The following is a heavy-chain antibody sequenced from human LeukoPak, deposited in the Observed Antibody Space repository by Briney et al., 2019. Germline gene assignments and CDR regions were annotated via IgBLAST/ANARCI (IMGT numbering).Heavy chain of an antibody. D-gene: IGHD6-13*01. J-gene: IGHJ4*02. Sequence: ASVKVSCKASGYTFTGYYMHWVRQAPGQGLEWMGWINPNSGGTNYAQKFQGRVTMTRDTSISTAYMELSRLRSDDTAVYYCERRKGAAAGRLRYYFDYWGQGTLVTVSS. CDR3: ERRKGAAAGRLRYYFDY. V-gene: IGHV1-2*02. CDR2: INPNSGGT. CDR1: GYTFTGYY.